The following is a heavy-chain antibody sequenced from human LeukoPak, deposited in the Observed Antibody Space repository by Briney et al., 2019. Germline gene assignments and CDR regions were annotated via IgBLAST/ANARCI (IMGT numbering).Heavy chain of an antibody. Sequence: GASVKVSCKASGYTFTSYDINWVRQATGQGLEWMGWMNPNSGNTGYAQKFQGRVTMTRNTSISTAYMELSSLRSEDTAVYYCARVGQWRNYNAFDIWGQGTMVTVSP. D-gene: IGHD1-7*01. J-gene: IGHJ3*02. V-gene: IGHV1-8*01. CDR3: ARVGQWRNYNAFDI. CDR1: GYTFTSYD. CDR2: MNPNSGNT.